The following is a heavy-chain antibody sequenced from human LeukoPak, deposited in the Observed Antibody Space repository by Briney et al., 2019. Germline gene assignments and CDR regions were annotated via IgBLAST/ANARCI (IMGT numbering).Heavy chain of an antibody. D-gene: IGHD3-3*01. CDR3: ARDQGSKETYYDFWSGPYYFDY. CDR2: IYYSGST. Sequence: SSETLSLTCTVSGGSISSSSYYWGWIRQPPGKGLEWIGSIYYSGSTYYNPSLKSRVTISVDTSKNLFSLELSSVTAADTAVYYCARDQGSKETYYDFWSGPYYFDYWGQGTLVTVSS. V-gene: IGHV4-39*07. J-gene: IGHJ4*02. CDR1: GGSISSSSYY.